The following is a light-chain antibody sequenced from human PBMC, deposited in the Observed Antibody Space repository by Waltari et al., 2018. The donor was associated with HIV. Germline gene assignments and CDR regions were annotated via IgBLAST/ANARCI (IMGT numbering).Light chain of an antibody. V-gene: IGLV1-47*01. CDR3: ATWDDSSSGSWV. J-gene: IGLJ3*02. CDR1: SSNIGSHF. CDR2: RNN. Sequence: QSVLTQPPSASGTPGQRVTISCSGGSSNIGSHFVYWYQQVAWTPPKLLIFRNNKRPSGGPDRFSGSKSGTSASLSISGLRPEDEADYYCATWDDSSSGSWVFGGGTKVTVL.